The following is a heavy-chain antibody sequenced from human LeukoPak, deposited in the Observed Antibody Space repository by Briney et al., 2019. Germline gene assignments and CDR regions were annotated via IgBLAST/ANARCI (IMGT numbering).Heavy chain of an antibody. D-gene: IGHD4-17*01. V-gene: IGHV3-23*01. CDR2: ITANGGYT. Sequence: GGSLRLSCAASAFSFSKFALIWVRQAPGKGLEWVSAITANGGYTLYADAVKGRFTVSRDNSKNTLYLQINGLRPEDTAMYYCAKDPNGDYIGAFDFWGQGTMVTVSS. CDR3: AKDPNGDYIGAFDF. CDR1: AFSFSKFA. J-gene: IGHJ3*01.